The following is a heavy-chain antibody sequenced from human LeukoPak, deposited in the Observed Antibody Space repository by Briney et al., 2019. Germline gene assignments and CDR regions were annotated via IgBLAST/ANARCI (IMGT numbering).Heavy chain of an antibody. CDR3: TTESIAAWEAFDY. CDR1: GFTFSNAW. D-gene: IGHD6-6*01. Sequence: GGSLRLSCAASGFTFSNAWMSWVRQAPGKGLEWVGRIKSKTDGGTTDYAAPVKGRFTISRDDSKNTLYLQMNSLKTEDTAVYYCTTESIAAWEAFDYWGQGTLVTVSS. J-gene: IGHJ4*02. V-gene: IGHV3-15*01. CDR2: IKSKTDGGTT.